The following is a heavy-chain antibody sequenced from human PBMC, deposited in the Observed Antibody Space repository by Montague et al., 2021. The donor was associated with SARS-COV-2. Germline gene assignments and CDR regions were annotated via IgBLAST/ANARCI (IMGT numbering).Heavy chain of an antibody. D-gene: IGHD2-15*01. CDR3: ARLRDGVVPSPILGIGPYFTYYYMDV. CDR1: GGSFSGNY. J-gene: IGHJ6*03. CDR2: INHGGGT. V-gene: IGHV4-34*01. Sequence: SETLSLTCAVYGGSFSGNYWNWIRQPPGKGLEWIGEINHGGGTNYNPSLKSRLTISADTSKNQFSLKLTSVAAADTAVYYCARLRDGVVPSPILGIGPYFTYYYMDVWGKGTTVTVS.